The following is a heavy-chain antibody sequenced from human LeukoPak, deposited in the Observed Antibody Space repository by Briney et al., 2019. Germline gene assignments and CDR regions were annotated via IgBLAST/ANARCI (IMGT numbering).Heavy chain of an antibody. D-gene: IGHD2-8*02. CDR1: GFTFSTFA. CDR3: ATYRQVLLPFES. CDR2: IFPSGGEI. J-gene: IGHJ4*02. V-gene: IGHV3-23*01. Sequence: GGSLRLSCAASGFTFSTFAMIWVRQPPGKGLGWVSSIFPSGGEIHYADSVRGRFTISRDNSKSTLSLQMNSLRAEDTAIYYCATYRQVLLPFESWGQRTLVTVSS.